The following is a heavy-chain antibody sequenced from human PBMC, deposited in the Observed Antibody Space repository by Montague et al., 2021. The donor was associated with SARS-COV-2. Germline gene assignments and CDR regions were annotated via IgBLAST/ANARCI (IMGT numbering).Heavy chain of an antibody. D-gene: IGHD3-3*01. CDR2: INHSGST. J-gene: IGHJ4*02. CDR3: ASQVPEFWGGVDY. Sequence: SETLSLTCTVSGGSISSYYWSWIRQPPGKGLEWIGYINHSGSTNYNPSLKSRVTISVDTSKNQFSLKLSSVTAADTAVYYCASQVPEFWGGVDYWGQGTPVTVSS. V-gene: IGHV4-59*01. CDR1: GGSISSYY.